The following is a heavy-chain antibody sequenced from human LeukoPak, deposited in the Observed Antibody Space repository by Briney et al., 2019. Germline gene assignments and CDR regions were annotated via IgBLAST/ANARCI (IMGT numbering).Heavy chain of an antibody. CDR2: IKQDGSET. J-gene: IGHJ4*02. CDR3: ARETPRRGETRDGYR. V-gene: IGHV3-7*01. Sequence: GGSLRLSCTASGFSFSSYSMNWVRQAPGKGLECLANIKQDGSETYYADSVKGRFTISRDNAKNSLYLQMNSLRAEDTAVYYCARETPRRGETRDGYRWGQGTLVTVSS. D-gene: IGHD5-24*01. CDR1: GFSFSSYS.